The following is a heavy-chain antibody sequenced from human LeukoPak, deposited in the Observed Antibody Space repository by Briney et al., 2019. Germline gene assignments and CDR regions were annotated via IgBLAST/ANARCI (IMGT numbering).Heavy chain of an antibody. D-gene: IGHD2-2*01. CDR2: IKSKTDGGTT. CDR3: TTDAGYSSKWYIY. CDR1: GFTFNDAW. Sequence: GGSLRLCCAASGFTFNDAWMSWGRQAPGKGPGLAGRIKSKTDGGTTDYAAPVKGRFTISRDDSKNRLYLQMNSLKIEDTGVYYCTTDAGYSSKWYIYWGQGTLVTVSS. J-gene: IGHJ4*02. V-gene: IGHV3-15*01.